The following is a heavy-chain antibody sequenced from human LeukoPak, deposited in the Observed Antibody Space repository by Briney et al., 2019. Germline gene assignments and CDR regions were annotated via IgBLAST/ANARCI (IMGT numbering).Heavy chain of an antibody. V-gene: IGHV4-38-2*02. CDR3: ARGVGSSESNWFDP. CDR1: GYSISSGYY. J-gene: IGHJ5*02. Sequence: KPSETLSLTCTVSGYSISSGYYWGWIRQPPGKGLEWIGSIYHSGSTYYNPSLKSRVTISVDTSKNQFSLKLSSVTAADTAVYYCARGVGSSESNWFDPWGQGTLATVSS. CDR2: IYHSGST. D-gene: IGHD1-26*01.